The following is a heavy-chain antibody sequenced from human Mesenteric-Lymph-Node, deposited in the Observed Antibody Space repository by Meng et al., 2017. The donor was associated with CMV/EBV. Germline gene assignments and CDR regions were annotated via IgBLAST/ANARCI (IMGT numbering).Heavy chain of an antibody. CDR2: ISYDGSNK. CDR3: AKSIRRARTGTSGMDV. V-gene: IGHV3-30*04. CDR1: GFTFSSYA. D-gene: IGHD1-7*01. Sequence: GESLKISCAASGFTFSSYAMHWVRQAPGKGLEWVAVISYDGSNKYYADSVKGRFTISRDNSKNTLYLQMNSLRAEDTAVYYCAKSIRRARTGTSGMDVWGQGTTVTVSS. J-gene: IGHJ6*02.